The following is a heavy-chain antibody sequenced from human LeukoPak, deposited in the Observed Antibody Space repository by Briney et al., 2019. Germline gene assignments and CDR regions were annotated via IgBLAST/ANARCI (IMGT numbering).Heavy chain of an antibody. V-gene: IGHV1-18*01. CDR2: ISADNGNT. CDR1: GYTFTSYG. J-gene: IGHJ4*02. Sequence: ASVKVSCKASGYTFTSYGISWVRQAPGQGLEWMGWISADNGNTNYAQKLQGRVTMTTDTSTSTAYMELRSLRSDDTAVYYCARDLEYNSGHFFDYWGQGTLVTVSS. D-gene: IGHD5-12*01. CDR3: ARDLEYNSGHFFDY.